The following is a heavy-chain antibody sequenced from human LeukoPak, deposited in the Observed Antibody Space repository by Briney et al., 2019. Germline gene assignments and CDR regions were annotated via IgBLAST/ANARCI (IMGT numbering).Heavy chain of an antibody. Sequence: GGSLRLSCAASGFTFSDYAMSWVRQAPGKGLEWVSAISGSGGSTYFADSVKGRFTISRDNSKNTLYLQMNSLRAEDTAVYYCAKDRYYDFWSGYAFDIWGQGTMVTVSS. J-gene: IGHJ3*02. D-gene: IGHD3-3*01. CDR1: GFTFSDYA. V-gene: IGHV3-23*01. CDR2: ISGSGGST. CDR3: AKDRYYDFWSGYAFDI.